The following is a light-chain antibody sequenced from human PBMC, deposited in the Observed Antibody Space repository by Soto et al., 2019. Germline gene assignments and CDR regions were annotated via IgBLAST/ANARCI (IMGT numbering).Light chain of an antibody. CDR3: QEYNNWPPFT. V-gene: IGKV3-15*01. CDR1: QSLRSN. Sequence: EIVMTQSPATLSVSPGERATLSCRASQSLRSNLAWYQHKPGQAARLLIFGASSMATGVPARFSGSGSGTAFTLTISSLQSEDVAVYYCQEYNNWPPFTFGQGTKLEIK. CDR2: GAS. J-gene: IGKJ2*01.